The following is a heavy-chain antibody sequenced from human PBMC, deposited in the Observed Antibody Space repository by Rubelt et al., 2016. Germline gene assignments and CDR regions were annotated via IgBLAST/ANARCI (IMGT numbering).Heavy chain of an antibody. CDR2: IYSGGST. Sequence: GLEWVSVIYSGGSTYYADSVKGRFTISRDNSKNTLYLQMNSLRAEDTAVYYCAKDLTPNRGYCSSTSCPPGDYWGQGTLVTVSS. CDR3: AKDLTPNRGYCSSTSCPPGDY. J-gene: IGHJ4*02. D-gene: IGHD2-2*01. V-gene: IGHV3-53*01.